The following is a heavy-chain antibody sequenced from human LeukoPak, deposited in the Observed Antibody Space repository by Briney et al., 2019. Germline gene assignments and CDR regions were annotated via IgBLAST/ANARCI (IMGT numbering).Heavy chain of an antibody. J-gene: IGHJ4*02. CDR2: INAGNGNT. Sequence: ASVKVSCKASGYTFTSYAMHWVRQAPGQRLEWMGWINAGNGNTKYSQEFQGRVTITRDTSASTAYMELSSLRSEDTAVYYCATGPMAPGVPERRFDYWGQGTLVTVSS. D-gene: IGHD1-1*01. V-gene: IGHV1-3*03. CDR1: GYTFTSYA. CDR3: ATGPMAPGVPERRFDY.